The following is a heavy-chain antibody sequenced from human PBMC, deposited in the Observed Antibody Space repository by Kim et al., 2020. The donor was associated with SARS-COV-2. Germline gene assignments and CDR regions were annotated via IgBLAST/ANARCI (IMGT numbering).Heavy chain of an antibody. CDR1: GVTFNDHG. V-gene: IGHV3-48*02. D-gene: IGHD3-22*01. J-gene: IGHJ6*02. Sequence: GGSLRLSCAASGVTFNDHGMNWVRQAPGKGLEWISYISSTSRSIYYSDSVKGRFTIARDNAKNSLFLQLNSLGDADTAVYYCAIDLEVWTMVVVVGVPAPRNGMDVWGQGTTVTVSS. CDR2: ISSTSRSI. CDR3: AIDLEVWTMVVVVGVPAPRNGMDV.